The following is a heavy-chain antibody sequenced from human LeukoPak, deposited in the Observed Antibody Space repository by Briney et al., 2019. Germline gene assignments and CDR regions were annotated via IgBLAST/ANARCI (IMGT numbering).Heavy chain of an antibody. Sequence: GASVKVSCKASGYTFTGYYMHWVRQAPGQGLEWMGWINPNSGGTNYAQKFQGRVTMTRDTSISTAYMELSSLRSDDTAVYYCARVDYDILAGYYTPSYNWFDPWGQGTLVTVSS. CDR2: INPNSGGT. J-gene: IGHJ5*02. CDR1: GYTFTGYY. V-gene: IGHV1-2*02. D-gene: IGHD3-9*01. CDR3: ARVDYDILAGYYTPSYNWFDP.